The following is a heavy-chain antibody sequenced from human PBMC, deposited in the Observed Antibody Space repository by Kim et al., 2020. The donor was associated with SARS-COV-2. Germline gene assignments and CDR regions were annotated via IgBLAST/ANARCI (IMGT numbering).Heavy chain of an antibody. CDR3: ARDSYDSSGYYFYYYYYYMDV. J-gene: IGHJ6*03. CDR2: ISSSGSTI. D-gene: IGHD3-22*01. Sequence: GGSLRLSCAASGFTFSDYYMSWIRQAPGKGLEWVSYISSSGSTIYYADSVKGRFTISRDNAKNSLYLQMNSLRAEDTAVYYCARDSYDSSGYYFYYYYYYMDVWGKGTTVTVSS. CDR1: GFTFSDYY. V-gene: IGHV3-11*01.